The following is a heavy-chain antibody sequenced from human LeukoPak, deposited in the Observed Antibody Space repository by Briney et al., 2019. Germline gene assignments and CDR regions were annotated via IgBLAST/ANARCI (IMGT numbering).Heavy chain of an antibody. V-gene: IGHV3-66*01. Sequence: GGSLRLSCAASGFTFDDYGMSWVRQAPGKGLEWVSVIYSGGSTYYADSVKGRFTISRDNSKNTLYLQMNSLRAEDTAVYYCAKDQNGRYFDWLLRYSYYFDYWGQGTLVTVSS. CDR3: AKDQNGRYFDWLLRYSYYFDY. CDR2: IYSGGST. CDR1: GFTFDDYG. J-gene: IGHJ4*02. D-gene: IGHD3-9*01.